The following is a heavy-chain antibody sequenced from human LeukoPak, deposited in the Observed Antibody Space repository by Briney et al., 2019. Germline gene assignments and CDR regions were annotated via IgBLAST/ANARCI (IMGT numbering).Heavy chain of an antibody. CDR3: ARKDSGFEYFFDY. CDR2: IKQDGSVR. D-gene: IGHD6-19*01. Sequence: GGSLRLSCAASGFTFSYYWMSSVRQAPGKGLEWVANIKQDGSVRYYVDSVKGRFTISRDNAKNSLYLQMNSLRAEDTAVYYCARKDSGFEYFFDYWGQGTLVTVSS. J-gene: IGHJ4*02. V-gene: IGHV3-7*01. CDR1: GFTFSYYW.